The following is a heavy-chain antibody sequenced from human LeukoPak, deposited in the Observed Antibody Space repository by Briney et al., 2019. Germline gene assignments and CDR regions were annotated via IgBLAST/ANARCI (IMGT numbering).Heavy chain of an antibody. D-gene: IGHD3-3*01. CDR1: GGTFSRHA. CDR3: ARAIVSITIFGVVTGFDP. Sequence: SVKVSCKASGGTFSRHAISWVRQAPGQGLEWMGGIIPIFGTANYAQKFQGRVTITTDESTSTAYMELSSLRSEDTAVYYCARAIVSITIFGVVTGFDPWGQGTLVTVSS. J-gene: IGHJ5*02. CDR2: IIPIFGTA. V-gene: IGHV1-69*05.